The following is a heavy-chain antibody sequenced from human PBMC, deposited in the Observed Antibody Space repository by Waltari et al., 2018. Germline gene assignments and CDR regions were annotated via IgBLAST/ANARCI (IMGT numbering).Heavy chain of an antibody. J-gene: IGHJ3*01. Sequence: EVQLLESGGGLAQPGGSLRPPCDAPGFTFRNYALGWVRQDPGKGLEWVTSISGSGAGTYYADSVNGRFTISRDNSKNTVFLYMSSLRAEDTAIYFCAKDRGFYDASGYYDAFDLWGQGTMVTVSS. CDR1: GFTFRNYA. CDR3: AKDRGFYDASGYYDAFDL. CDR2: ISGSGAGT. V-gene: IGHV3-23*01. D-gene: IGHD3-22*01.